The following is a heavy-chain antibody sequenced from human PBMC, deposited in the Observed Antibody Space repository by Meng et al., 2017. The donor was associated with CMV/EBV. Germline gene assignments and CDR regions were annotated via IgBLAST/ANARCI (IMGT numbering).Heavy chain of an antibody. J-gene: IGHJ5*02. Sequence: VQPQEWVWGLSNPSETLSLTCAVYGGSFSCYYWSWIRQPPGKGLEWMGEINHSGSTNYNPSLKSRVTISVDTSKNQFSLKLSSVTAADTAVYYCARGGNWFDPWGQGTLVTVSS. V-gene: IGHV4-34*02. CDR1: GGSFSCYY. CDR2: INHSGST. CDR3: ARGGNWFDP.